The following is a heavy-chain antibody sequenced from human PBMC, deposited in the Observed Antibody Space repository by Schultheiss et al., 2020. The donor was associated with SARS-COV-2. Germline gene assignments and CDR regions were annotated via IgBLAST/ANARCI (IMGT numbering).Heavy chain of an antibody. J-gene: IGHJ4*02. Sequence: SQTLSLTCTVSGGSISAYYWSWIRQPPGKGLEWLGYIYYSGSTNYNPSLKSRVTISVDTSKNQFSLKLSSVTAADTAVYYCARNKYGDYVFGYWGQGTLVTVSS. CDR1: GGSISAYY. D-gene: IGHD4-17*01. V-gene: IGHV4-59*01. CDR2: IYYSGST. CDR3: ARNKYGDYVFGY.